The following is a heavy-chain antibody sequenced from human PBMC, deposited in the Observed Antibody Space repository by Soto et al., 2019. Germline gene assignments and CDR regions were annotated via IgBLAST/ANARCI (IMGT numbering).Heavy chain of an antibody. V-gene: IGHV3-23*01. J-gene: IGHJ4*02. Sequence: GGSLRLSCAASGFTFSILAMGWVRQAPGKGLEWVSVIDYTGGTTYCTDSVKGRFTISRDNSKKMLYLQMNSLRAEDTAVYYCAKDATRTDGWYYFDCWGQGALVTVSS. CDR2: IDYTGGTT. CDR1: GFTFSILA. D-gene: IGHD6-19*01. CDR3: AKDATRTDGWYYFDC.